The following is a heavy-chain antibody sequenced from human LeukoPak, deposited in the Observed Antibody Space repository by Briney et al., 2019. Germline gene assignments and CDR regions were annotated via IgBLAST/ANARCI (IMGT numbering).Heavy chain of an antibody. D-gene: IGHD3-22*01. CDR2: ISSSSSYI. Sequence: GGSLRLSCAASGFTFSSYSMNWVRQAPGKGLEWVSSISSSSSYIYHADSVKGRFTISRDNAKNSLYLQMNSLRAEDTAVYYCARDYYDSSGYSYFDYWGQGTLVTVSS. CDR3: ARDYYDSSGYSYFDY. V-gene: IGHV3-21*01. CDR1: GFTFSSYS. J-gene: IGHJ4*02.